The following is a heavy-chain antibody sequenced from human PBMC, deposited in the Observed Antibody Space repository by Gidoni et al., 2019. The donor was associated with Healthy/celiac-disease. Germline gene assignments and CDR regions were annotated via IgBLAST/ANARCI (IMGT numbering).Heavy chain of an antibody. J-gene: IGHJ6*02. CDR2: IKQDGSEK. CDR3: ARVPYYYDSSGYYLYYYYGMDV. V-gene: IGHV3-7*01. CDR1: GFTFSSYW. Sequence: EVQLVESGGGLVQPGGSLRLSCAASGFTFSSYWMSWVRQAPGKGLEWVANIKQDGSEKYYVDSVKGRFTISRDNAKNSLYLQMNSLRAEDTAVYYCARVPYYYDSSGYYLYYYYGMDVWGQGTTVTVSS. D-gene: IGHD3-22*01.